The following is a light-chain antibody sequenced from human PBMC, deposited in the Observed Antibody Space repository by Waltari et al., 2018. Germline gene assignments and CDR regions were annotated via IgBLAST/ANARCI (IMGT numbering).Light chain of an antibody. CDR2: DDS. Sequence: SSVLTQPPPVSVAPGATAKITCGGNNIGSKSVHWYQQKPGQAPVLVIYDDSDRPSRIPERFSGSNSGNTATLTISRVEDGDEADYHCQVWESRSDPFFGGGTKLTVL. CDR1: NIGSKS. J-gene: IGLJ2*01. CDR3: QVWESRSDPF. V-gene: IGLV3-21*01.